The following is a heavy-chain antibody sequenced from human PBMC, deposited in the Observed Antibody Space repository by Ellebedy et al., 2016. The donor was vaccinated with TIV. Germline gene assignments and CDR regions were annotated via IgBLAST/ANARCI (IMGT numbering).Heavy chain of an antibody. J-gene: IGHJ4*02. Sequence: PGGSLRLSCAASGFTFSTYGMHWVRQAPGKGLEWVAVISYDGSKKFFPDSVKDRFTISRDNSKDTLYLQMNSLRAEETAVYYCARDQGYGTSSFTAFDYWGQGILVTVSS. D-gene: IGHD3-10*01. CDR2: ISYDGSKK. CDR3: ARDQGYGTSSFTAFDY. V-gene: IGHV3-30*03. CDR1: GFTFSTYG.